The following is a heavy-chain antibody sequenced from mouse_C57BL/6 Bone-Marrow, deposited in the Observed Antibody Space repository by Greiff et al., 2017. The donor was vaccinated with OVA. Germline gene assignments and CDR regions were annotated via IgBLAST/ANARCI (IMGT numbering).Heavy chain of an antibody. Sequence: EVQGVESGGGLVKPGGSLKLSCAASGFTFSSYAMSWVRQTPEKRLEWVATISDGGSYTYYPDNVKGRFTISRDNAKNNLYLQMSHLKSEDTAMYYCARAIYYFDYWGQGTTLTVSS. CDR2: ISDGGSYT. V-gene: IGHV5-4*01. D-gene: IGHD1-1*01. CDR3: ARAIYYFDY. J-gene: IGHJ2*01. CDR1: GFTFSSYA.